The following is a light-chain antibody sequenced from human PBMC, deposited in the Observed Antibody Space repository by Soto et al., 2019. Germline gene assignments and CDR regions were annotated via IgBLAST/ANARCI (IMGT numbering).Light chain of an antibody. CDR2: KAS. J-gene: IGKJ4*01. CDR1: QSVRDW. CDR3: QQYYSYSQLT. Sequence: IQMTQSPSTLSASVGDRVTVTGRASQSVRDWVAWYQQQAGRAPRLLIYKASSLQSGVPSRFTGSGFCTSFALTISSLQPDDFASYYCQQYYSYSQLTVGGGAKVDIE. V-gene: IGKV1-5*03.